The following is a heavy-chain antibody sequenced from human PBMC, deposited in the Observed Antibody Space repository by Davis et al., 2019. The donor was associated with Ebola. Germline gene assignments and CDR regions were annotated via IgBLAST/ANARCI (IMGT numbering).Heavy chain of an antibody. Sequence: SVKVSCKASGGTFSSYAISWVRQAPGQGLEWMGRIIPNLGIANYAQKFQGRITITADKSTSTAYMELSSLRSEDTAVYYCARDRGFITIFGVLGYGMDVWGQGTTVTVSS. D-gene: IGHD3-3*01. J-gene: IGHJ6*02. CDR2: IIPNLGIA. CDR1: GGTFSSYA. CDR3: ARDRGFITIFGVLGYGMDV. V-gene: IGHV1-69*04.